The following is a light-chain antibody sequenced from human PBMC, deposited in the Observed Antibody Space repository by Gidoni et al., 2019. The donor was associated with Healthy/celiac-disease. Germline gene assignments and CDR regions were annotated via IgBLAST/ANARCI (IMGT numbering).Light chain of an antibody. Sequence: DIQMTQSPSSLSAPVGDRVTTTCRASQSISSYLNWYQQKPGKAPKLLIYAASSLHSGVPSRFSSLQPEDFATYACLQSYSTPRTFGQGTKLEIK. V-gene: IGKV1-39*01. J-gene: IGKJ2*01. CDR2: AAS. CDR3: LQSYSTPRT. CDR1: QSISSY.